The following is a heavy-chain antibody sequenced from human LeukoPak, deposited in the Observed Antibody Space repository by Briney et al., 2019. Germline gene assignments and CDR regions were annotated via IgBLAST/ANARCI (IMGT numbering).Heavy chain of an antibody. V-gene: IGHV3-7*01. J-gene: IGHJ6*02. D-gene: IGHD3-16*02. CDR2: IKQDGSEK. CDR3: AREPSHPYYDYVWGSYRGSYGMDV. CDR1: GFTFSSYW. Sequence: GGPLRLSCVASGFTFSSYWMSWVRQAPGKGLEWVANIKQDGSEKYYVDSVKGRFTISRDNAENSLYLQMNSLRAEDTAVYYCAREPSHPYYDYVWGSYRGSYGMDVWGQGTTVTVSS.